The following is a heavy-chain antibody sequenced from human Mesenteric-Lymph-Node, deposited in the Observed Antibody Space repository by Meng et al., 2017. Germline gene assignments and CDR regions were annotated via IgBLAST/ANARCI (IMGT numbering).Heavy chain of an antibody. J-gene: IGHJ4*02. CDR1: GYTFTGYY. D-gene: IGHD6-19*01. CDR2: INPSGATT. Sequence: ASVKVSCKASGYTFTGYYMHWVRQAPGQGLEWMGMINPSGATTSYAQKFQGRVTLTRDTSTSTVYMELSSLRSEDTAVYYCAREQGIAVAGTSDFDFWGQGTLVTVSS. CDR3: AREQGIAVAGTSDFDF. V-gene: IGHV1-46*01.